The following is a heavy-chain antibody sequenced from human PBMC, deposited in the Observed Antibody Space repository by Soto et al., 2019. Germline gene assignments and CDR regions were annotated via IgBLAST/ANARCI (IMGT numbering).Heavy chain of an antibody. CDR2: ISYDGSNK. CDR1: GFTFSSYG. D-gene: IGHD3-3*01. J-gene: IGHJ6*02. V-gene: IGHV3-30*18. CDR3: AKASGGGYDFWSGYYSYYYYGMDV. Sequence: PGGALGVSCAASGFTFSSYGIHWVRQAPGKGLEWVAVISYDGSNKYYADSVKGRFTISRDNSKNTLYLQMNSLRAEDTAVYYCAKASGGGYDFWSGYYSYYYYGMDVWGQGTTVTVSS.